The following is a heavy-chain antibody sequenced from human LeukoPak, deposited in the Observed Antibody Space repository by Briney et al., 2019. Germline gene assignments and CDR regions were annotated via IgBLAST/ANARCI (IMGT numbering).Heavy chain of an antibody. Sequence: GESLKISCKGSGYSFTSYWIGWVRQMPGKGLECMGIIFPGDSDTRYSPSFQGPVTISADKTISTAYLQRSSLKAADTAMYYCARRTVTTTADYWGQGTLVTVSS. CDR1: GYSFTSYW. V-gene: IGHV5-51*01. D-gene: IGHD4-17*01. J-gene: IGHJ4*02. CDR3: ARRTVTTTADY. CDR2: IFPGDSDT.